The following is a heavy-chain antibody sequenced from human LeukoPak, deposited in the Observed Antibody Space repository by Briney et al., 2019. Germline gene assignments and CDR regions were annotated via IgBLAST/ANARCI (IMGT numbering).Heavy chain of an antibody. CDR3: ARDSDGGNLDS. D-gene: IGHD3-10*01. V-gene: IGHV3-53*01. Sequence: PGGSLRLSCAVSGFSVSNYYMSWVRQAPGKGLAWVSLIYSDAGTSYADSVKGRFTISRDNSKNTLFLQMNTLRAEDTAVYYCARDSDGGNLDSWGQGTLDTVSS. CDR2: IYSDAGT. J-gene: IGHJ4*02. CDR1: GFSVSNYY.